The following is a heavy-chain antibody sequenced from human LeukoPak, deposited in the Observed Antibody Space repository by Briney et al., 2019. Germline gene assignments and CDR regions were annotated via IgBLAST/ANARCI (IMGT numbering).Heavy chain of an antibody. D-gene: IGHD2-15*01. CDR3: ARENCSGGSCYFDTLAYFDY. CDR2: IIPIIGSA. V-gene: IGHV1-69*13. J-gene: IGHJ4*02. CDR1: GDTFINYA. Sequence: SVKVSCKASGDTFINYAISWVRQAPGRGLEWMGGIIPIIGSANYAQKIQGRVTITADESTSTAYMALSSLRSEDTAVYYCARENCSGGSCYFDTLAYFDYWGQGTLVTVSS.